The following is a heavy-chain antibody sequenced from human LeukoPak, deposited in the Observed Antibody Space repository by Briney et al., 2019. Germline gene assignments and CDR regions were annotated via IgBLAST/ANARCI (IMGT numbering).Heavy chain of an antibody. J-gene: IGHJ4*02. CDR3: ARTANPTAPFDY. CDR2: ISSSGSTI. V-gene: IGHV3-11*01. Sequence: GGSLRLSCAASGFTFSDYYMSRIRQAPGKGLEWVSYISSSGSTIYYADSVKGRFTISRDNAKNSLYLQMNSLRAEDTAVYYCARTANPTAPFDYWGQGTLVTVSS. D-gene: IGHD4-17*01. CDR1: GFTFSDYY.